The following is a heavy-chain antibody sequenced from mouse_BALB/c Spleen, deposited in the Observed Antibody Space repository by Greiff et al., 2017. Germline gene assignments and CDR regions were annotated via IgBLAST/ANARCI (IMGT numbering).Heavy chain of an antibody. CDR2: ISDGGSYT. V-gene: IGHV5-4*02. D-gene: IGHD2-2*01. J-gene: IGHJ4*01. Sequence: EVKLMESGGGLVKPGGSLKLSCAASGFTFSDYYMYWVRQTPEKRLEWVATISDGGSYTYYPDSVKGRFTISRDNAKNNLYLQMSSLKSEDTAMYYCARGGNGYYDAMDYWGQGTSVTVSS. CDR3: ARGGNGYYDAMDY. CDR1: GFTFSDYY.